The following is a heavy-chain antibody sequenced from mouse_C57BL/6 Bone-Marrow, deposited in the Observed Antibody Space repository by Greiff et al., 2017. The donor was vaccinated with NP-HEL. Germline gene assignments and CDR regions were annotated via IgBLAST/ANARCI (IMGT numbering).Heavy chain of an antibody. V-gene: IGHV1-7*01. CDR1: GYTFTSYW. CDR3: ARGTLLFGLLREGYYFDY. CDR2: INPSSGYT. Sequence: QVQLQQSGAELAKPGASVKLSCKASGYTFTSYWMHWVKQRPGQGLEWIGYINPSSGYTKYNQKFKDKATLTADKSSSTAYMQLSSLTYEDSAVYYCARGTLLFGLLREGYYFDYWGQGTTLTVSS. J-gene: IGHJ2*01. D-gene: IGHD1-1*01.